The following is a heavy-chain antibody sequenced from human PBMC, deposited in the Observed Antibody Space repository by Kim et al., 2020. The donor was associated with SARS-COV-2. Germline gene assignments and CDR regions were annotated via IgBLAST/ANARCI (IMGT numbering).Heavy chain of an antibody. V-gene: IGHV3-30*01. CDR3: ARDLVTIFGVVTQTLDY. J-gene: IGHJ4*02. Sequence: VKGRFTISRDNSKNTLYLQMNSLRAEDTAVYYCARDLVTIFGVVTQTLDYWGQGTLVTVSS. D-gene: IGHD3-3*01.